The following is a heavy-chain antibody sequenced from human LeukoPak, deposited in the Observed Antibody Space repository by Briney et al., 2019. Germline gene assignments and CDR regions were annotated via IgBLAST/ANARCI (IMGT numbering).Heavy chain of an antibody. V-gene: IGHV4-39*01. CDR3: ARLDSSGYQHWYFDL. J-gene: IGHJ2*01. D-gene: IGHD3-22*01. CDR1: GGSISSSSYY. CDR2: IYYSGST. Sequence: SETLSLTCTVSGGSISSSSYYWGWIRQPPGKWLEWIGSIYYSGSTYYNPSLKSRVTISVDTSKNQLSLKLSSVTAADTAVYYCARLDSSGYQHWYFDLWGRGTLVTVSS.